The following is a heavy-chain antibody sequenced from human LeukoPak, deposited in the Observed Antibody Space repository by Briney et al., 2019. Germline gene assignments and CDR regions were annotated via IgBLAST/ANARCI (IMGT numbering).Heavy chain of an antibody. CDR1: GGSISSSSYY. D-gene: IGHD2-15*01. J-gene: IGHJ4*02. CDR3: AREDVGLHFDY. V-gene: IGHV4-61*01. Sequence: SETLSLTCTVSGGSISSSSYYWSWIRQPPGKGLEWIGYIYYSGSTNYNPSLKSRVTISVDTSKNQFSLKLSSVTAADTAVYYCAREDVGLHFDYWGQGTLVTISS. CDR2: IYYSGST.